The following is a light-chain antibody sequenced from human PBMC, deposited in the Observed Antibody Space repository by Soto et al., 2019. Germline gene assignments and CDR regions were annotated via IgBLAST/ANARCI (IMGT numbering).Light chain of an antibody. CDR3: SSYTSSSTLSYV. CDR1: SSDVGGYNY. V-gene: IGLV2-14*01. CDR2: DVS. J-gene: IGLJ1*01. Sequence: SVLTQPASVSGSPGQSITISCSGTSSDVGGYNYVSWYQQHPGKAPKLMISDVSNRPSGVSNRFSGSKSGNTASLTISGLQAEDEADYYCSSYTSSSTLSYVFGTGTKVTVL.